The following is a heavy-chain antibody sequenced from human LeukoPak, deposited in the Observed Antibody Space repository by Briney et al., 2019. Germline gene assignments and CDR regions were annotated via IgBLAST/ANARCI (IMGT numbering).Heavy chain of an antibody. CDR1: GGSISSYY. J-gene: IGHJ6*02. CDR2: IYYSGST. D-gene: IGHD3-16*02. V-gene: IGHV4-59*08. CDR3: ARTVGSYRPYYYGMDV. Sequence: PSETLSLTCTVSGGSISSYYWSWIRQPPGKGLEWIGYIYYSGSTNYNPSLKSRVTISVDTSKNQFSLKLSSVTAADTAVYYCARTVGSYRPYYYGMDVWGQGTTVTVSS.